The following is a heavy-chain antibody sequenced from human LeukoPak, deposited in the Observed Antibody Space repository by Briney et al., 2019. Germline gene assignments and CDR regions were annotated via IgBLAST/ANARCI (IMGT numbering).Heavy chain of an antibody. CDR3: ARGHEGDLTGYEFDY. J-gene: IGHJ4*02. Sequence: SETLSLTCTVSGGSISSYYWSWIRQPPGKGLEWIGYIYYSGSTNYNPSLKSRVTISVDTSKNQFSLKLSSVTAADTAVYYCARGHEGDLTGYEFDYWGQGTLATVSS. V-gene: IGHV4-59*08. CDR2: IYYSGST. D-gene: IGHD3-9*01. CDR1: GGSISSYY.